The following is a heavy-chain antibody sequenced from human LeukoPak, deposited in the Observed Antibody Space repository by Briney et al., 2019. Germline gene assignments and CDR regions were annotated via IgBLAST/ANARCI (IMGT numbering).Heavy chain of an antibody. CDR3: AKVPLRVAAGTLGY. D-gene: IGHD6-13*01. V-gene: IGHV3-30*18. J-gene: IGHJ4*02. CDR1: GFTFSSYG. Sequence: GGSLRLSCAASGFTFSSYGMHWVRQAPGKGLEWVAVISYDGSNKYYADSVKGRFTISRDNSKNTLYLQMNSLRAEDTAVYYCAKVPLRVAAGTLGYWGQGTLVTVSS. CDR2: ISYDGSNK.